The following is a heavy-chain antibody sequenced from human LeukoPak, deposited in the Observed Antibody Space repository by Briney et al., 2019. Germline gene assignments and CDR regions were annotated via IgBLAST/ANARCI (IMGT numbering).Heavy chain of an antibody. V-gene: IGHV1-18*01. J-gene: IGHJ5*02. CDR2: ISACNGNT. CDR1: GYMFTNYG. D-gene: IGHD2-21*02. Sequence: ASVKVSFKASGYMFTNYGISWVRQAPGQGLEWMGWISACNGNTNYAQKFQGRVTMTTDTSTNTAYMELRSLRSDDTAVYYCARVPDCGGDCTAGANWFDPWGQGTLVTVSS. CDR3: ARVPDCGGDCTAGANWFDP.